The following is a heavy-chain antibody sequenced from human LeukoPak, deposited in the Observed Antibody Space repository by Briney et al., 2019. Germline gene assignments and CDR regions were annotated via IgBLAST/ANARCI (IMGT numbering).Heavy chain of an antibody. CDR2: ISSNGSTI. V-gene: IGHV3-11*01. CDR1: GFTFSDYY. J-gene: IGHJ6*03. D-gene: IGHD6-6*01. CDR3: ARLRSARPGYYYYYYMDV. Sequence: PGGSLRLSCAASGFTFSDYYMSWIRQAPGKGLEWVSYISSNGSTIYYADSVKGRFTISRDNAKNSLYLQMNSLRAEDTAVYYCARLRSARPGYYYYYYMDVWGKGTTVTVSS.